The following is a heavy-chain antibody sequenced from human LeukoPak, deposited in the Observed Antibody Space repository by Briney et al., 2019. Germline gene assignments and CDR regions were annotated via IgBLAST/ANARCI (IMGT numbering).Heavy chain of an antibody. V-gene: IGHV7-4-1*02. CDR2: VNTDTGNP. D-gene: IGHD2-15*01. Sequence: ASVKVSCKASGYTFTTYSMNWVRQAPGQGLEWMGWVNTDTGNPTYAQGFTGRFVFSLDTSVSTSYLQISSLKAEDTAVYYCARGYCSGGSCHTFDCWGQGTLVTVSS. CDR3: ARGYCSGGSCHTFDC. J-gene: IGHJ4*02. CDR1: GYTFTTYS.